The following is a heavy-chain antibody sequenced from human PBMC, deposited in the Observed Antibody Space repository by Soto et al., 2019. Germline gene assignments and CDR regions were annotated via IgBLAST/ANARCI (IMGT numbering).Heavy chain of an antibody. D-gene: IGHD5-12*01. V-gene: IGHV1-3*01. CDR2: INVGNNDT. J-gene: IGHJ5*02. CDR3: AGAFIYSANWFNL. Sequence: QVQLVQPGAEVKKSGASVKVSCKASGYSFTSYAMHWVRQAPGQGLEWMGRINVGNNDTKYSEKSKGRVTISIDTSANTAYVELYSVRSQDTSVYYCAGAFIYSANWFNLCGQGTLVTVSS. CDR1: GYSFTSYA.